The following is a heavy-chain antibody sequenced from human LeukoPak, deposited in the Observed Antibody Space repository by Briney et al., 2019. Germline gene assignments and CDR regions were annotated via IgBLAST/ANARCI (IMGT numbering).Heavy chain of an antibody. J-gene: IGHJ4*02. V-gene: IGHV4-38-2*02. CDR2: IYDSGRT. CDR3: ARSSGYMSY. CDR1: HYSISSNYY. D-gene: IGHD3-22*01. Sequence: PSETLSLTCTVSHYSISSNYYWGWIRQPPGKGLEWIGSIYDSGRTYYNPSLKSRVTIAVHTSKNQFSLRLTSVTAADTAVYYCARSSGYMSYWGQGTLVTVSS.